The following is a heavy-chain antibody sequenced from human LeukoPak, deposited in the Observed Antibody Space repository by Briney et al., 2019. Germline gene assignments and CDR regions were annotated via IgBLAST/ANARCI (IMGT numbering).Heavy chain of an antibody. V-gene: IGHV1-8*02. CDR1: GYTFTGYY. Sequence: ASVKVSCKASGYTFTGYYMHWVRHATGQGLELMGWMNPNSGNTGYAQKFQGRVTMTRNTSISTAYMELSSLRSEDTAVYYCARGPNKSDGGNSGSAWFDPWGQGTLVTVSS. J-gene: IGHJ5*02. CDR3: ARGPNKSDGGNSGSAWFDP. CDR2: MNPNSGNT. D-gene: IGHD4-23*01.